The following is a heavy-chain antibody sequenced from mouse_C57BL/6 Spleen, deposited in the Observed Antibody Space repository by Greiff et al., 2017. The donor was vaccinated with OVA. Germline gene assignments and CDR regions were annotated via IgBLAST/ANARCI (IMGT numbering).Heavy chain of an antibody. Sequence: QVQLKQSGAELVRPGASVTLSCKASGYTFTDYEMHWVKQTPVHGLEWIGAIDPETGGTAYNQKFKGKAIPTADKSSSTAYMELRSLTSEDSAVYYCTRPLLLQRAWFAYWGQGTLVTVSA. CDR3: TRPLLLQRAWFAY. J-gene: IGHJ3*01. D-gene: IGHD1-1*01. CDR1: GYTFTDYE. CDR2: IDPETGGT. V-gene: IGHV1-15*01.